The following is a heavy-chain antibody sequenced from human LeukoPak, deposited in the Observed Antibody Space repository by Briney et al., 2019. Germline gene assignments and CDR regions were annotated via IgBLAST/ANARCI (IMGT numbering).Heavy chain of an antibody. CDR3: ARVGEVLAAPDTGRCFDY. Sequence: PGGSLRLSCAASGFTVSSNYMNWVRQAPGKGLEWLSYISLGGSTIYYADSVKGRFTISRDNAKSSLYLQMNSLRAEDAAVYYCARVGEVLAAPDTGRCFDYWGQGTLVTVSS. CDR2: ISLGGSTI. V-gene: IGHV3-48*03. D-gene: IGHD6-13*01. CDR1: GFTVSSNY. J-gene: IGHJ4*02.